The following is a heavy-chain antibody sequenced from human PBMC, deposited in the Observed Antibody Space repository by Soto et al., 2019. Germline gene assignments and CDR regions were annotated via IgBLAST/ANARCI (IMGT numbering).Heavy chain of an antibody. CDR2: ISSNGGST. J-gene: IGHJ4*02. D-gene: IGHD2-8*01. Sequence: VQLLESGGGLVQPGGSLRLSCAASGLTFSSYAMSWVRQAPGKGLEWVSGISSNGGSTYYTDSVKGRFTISRDNSKNTLYLQMNSLRAEDTAVYDCAKGMYYYDYWGQGTLVTVSS. CDR1: GLTFSSYA. V-gene: IGHV3-23*01. CDR3: AKGMYYYDY.